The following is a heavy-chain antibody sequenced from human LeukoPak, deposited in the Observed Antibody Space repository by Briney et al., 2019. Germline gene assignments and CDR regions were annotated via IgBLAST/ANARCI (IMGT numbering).Heavy chain of an antibody. CDR3: ARFGSSGYSDY. CDR1: GYSISSGYY. Sequence: SETLSLTCTVSGYSISSGYYWGWIRQPPGKGLEWIGSIYHSGSTNYNPSLKSRVTISVDTSKNQFSLKLSSVTAADTAVYYCARFGSSGYSDYWGQGTLVTVSS. J-gene: IGHJ4*02. D-gene: IGHD3-22*01. V-gene: IGHV4-38-2*02. CDR2: IYHSGST.